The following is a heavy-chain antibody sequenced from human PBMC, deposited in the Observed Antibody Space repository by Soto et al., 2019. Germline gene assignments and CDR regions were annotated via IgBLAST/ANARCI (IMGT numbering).Heavy chain of an antibody. Sequence: PSETLSLTCAVYGGSFSGYYWSWIRQPPGKGLEWIGEINHSGSTNYNPSLKSRATISVDTSKNQFSLKLSSVTAADTAVYYCARVVRHDYGDLRFDYWGQGTLVTVSS. CDR3: ARVVRHDYGDLRFDY. D-gene: IGHD4-17*01. CDR1: GGSFSGYY. V-gene: IGHV4-34*01. CDR2: INHSGST. J-gene: IGHJ4*02.